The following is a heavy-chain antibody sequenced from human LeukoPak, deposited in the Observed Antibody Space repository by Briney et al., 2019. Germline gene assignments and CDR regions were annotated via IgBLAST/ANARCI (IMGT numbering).Heavy chain of an antibody. J-gene: IGHJ4*02. Sequence: SETLSLTCTVSGGSISSNTYYWGWIRQPPGKGLEWIGSIYYSGSTYYNPSLKSRVTISVDTSKNQFSLKLSSVTAADTAVYYCARDYQGGFGDKTVDYWGQGTLVTVSS. V-gene: IGHV4-39*07. CDR2: IYYSGST. CDR1: GGSISSNTYY. D-gene: IGHD3-16*01. CDR3: ARDYQGGFGDKTVDY.